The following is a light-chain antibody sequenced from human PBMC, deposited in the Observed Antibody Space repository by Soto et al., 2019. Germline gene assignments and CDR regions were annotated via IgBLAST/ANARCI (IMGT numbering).Light chain of an antibody. CDR3: QQSDNTSWT. CDR2: AAS. CDR1: QSISSY. Sequence: CRASQSISSYLNWYQQKPGKAPKLLIYAASSLQSGVPSRFSGSGSGTDFTLTISSLQPEDFAIYYCQQSDNTSWTFGEGTKWIS. V-gene: IGKV1-39*01. J-gene: IGKJ1*01.